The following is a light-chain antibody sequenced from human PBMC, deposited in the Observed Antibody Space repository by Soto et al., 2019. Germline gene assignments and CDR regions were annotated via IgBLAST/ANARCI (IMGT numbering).Light chain of an antibody. CDR1: QSISNW. Sequence: DIQMTQSPSTLSASVGYRVTITCRASQSISNWLAWYQQEPGKAPKLLIYDASSLESGVPSRFSGSGSGTEFTLTITSLQPDDFATYYCQCYNYYSTFGGGTKVEIK. CDR3: QCYNYYST. CDR2: DAS. V-gene: IGKV1-5*01. J-gene: IGKJ4*01.